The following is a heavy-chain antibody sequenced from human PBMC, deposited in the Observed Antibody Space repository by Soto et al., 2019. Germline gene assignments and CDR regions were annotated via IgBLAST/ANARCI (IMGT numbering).Heavy chain of an antibody. Sequence: GGSLRLSCTASGFTFGDYAMSWFRQAPGKGLEWVGFIRSKAYGGTTEYAASVKGRFTISRDDSKSIAYLQMNSLKTEDTAVYYCTRDGYGGAIPVGEHDDAFDIWGQGTMVTVSS. J-gene: IGHJ3*02. CDR3: TRDGYGGAIPVGEHDDAFDI. D-gene: IGHD3-10*01. CDR2: IRSKAYGGTT. V-gene: IGHV3-49*03. CDR1: GFTFGDYA.